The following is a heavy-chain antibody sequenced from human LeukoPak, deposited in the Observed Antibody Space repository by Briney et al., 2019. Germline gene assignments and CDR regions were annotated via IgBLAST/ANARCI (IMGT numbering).Heavy chain of an antibody. Sequence: GGSLRLSCAASGFTFSDHYMDWVRQAPGKGLEWVGRIRNKANSYTTEYAASVKGRFTISRDDSKNSLYLQMNSLECEDTAVYYCARERDSGSYYLGYFDYWGQGTLVTVPS. CDR1: GFTFSDHY. V-gene: IGHV3-72*01. D-gene: IGHD1-26*01. J-gene: IGHJ4*02. CDR2: IRNKANSYTT. CDR3: ARERDSGSYYLGYFDY.